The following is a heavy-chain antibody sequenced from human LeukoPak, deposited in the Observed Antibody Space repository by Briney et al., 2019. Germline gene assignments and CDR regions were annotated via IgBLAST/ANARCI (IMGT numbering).Heavy chain of an antibody. J-gene: IGHJ4*02. Sequence: PSETLSLTCAVYGGSFSGYYWSWIRQPPGKGLEWIGEINHSGSTNYNPSLKSRVTISVDTSKNQFSLKLSSVTAADTAVYYCARHAADEDGYYFDYWGQGALVTVSS. D-gene: IGHD5-24*01. CDR2: INHSGST. V-gene: IGHV4-34*01. CDR1: GGSFSGYY. CDR3: ARHAADEDGYYFDY.